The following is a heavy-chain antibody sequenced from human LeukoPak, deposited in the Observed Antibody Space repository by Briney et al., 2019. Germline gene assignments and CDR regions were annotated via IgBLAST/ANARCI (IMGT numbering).Heavy chain of an antibody. CDR3: ARGLPVSSSGYYYGAVPYYNFGMDV. Sequence: PGGSLRLSCSASGFTFSSYAMHWVRQAPGKGLEYVSAISSNGGSTYYADSVKGRFTISRDNSKNTLYLQMSSLRAEDTAVYYCARGLPVSSSGYYYGAVPYYNFGMDVWGQGTTVIVSS. J-gene: IGHJ6*02. CDR1: GFTFSSYA. CDR2: ISSNGGST. D-gene: IGHD3-22*01. V-gene: IGHV3-64D*06.